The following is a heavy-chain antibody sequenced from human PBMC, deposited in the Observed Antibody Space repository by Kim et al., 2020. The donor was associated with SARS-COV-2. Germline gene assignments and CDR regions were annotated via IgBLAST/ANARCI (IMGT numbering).Heavy chain of an antibody. Sequence: GGSLRLSGAASGFTFSSYAMSWVRQAPGKGLEWVSAISVSGGSTYYADSVKGRFTISRDNSKNTLYLQMNSLRAEDTAVYYCAKDLDRRGAGTTGLFDYWGQRTLVTVSS. CDR1: GFTFSSYA. V-gene: IGHV3-23*01. J-gene: IGHJ4*02. CDR2: ISVSGGST. D-gene: IGHD4-17*01. CDR3: AKDLDRRGAGTTGLFDY.